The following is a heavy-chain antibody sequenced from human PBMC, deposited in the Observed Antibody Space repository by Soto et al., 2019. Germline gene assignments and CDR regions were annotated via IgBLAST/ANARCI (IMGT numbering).Heavy chain of an antibody. CDR2: IHYEGST. CDR3: ARGRRSGWYHFDS. V-gene: IGHV4-59*01. CDR1: GFYITTYY. Sequence: SETQSPTCRDSGFYITTYYWSWLRQPPGKGLEWIGYIHYEGSTNYNPSLKSRVTILVDTSQNQFSLKLTSVTAADTAVYFCARGRRSGWYHFDSWGQGTLVTVSS. D-gene: IGHD6-19*01. J-gene: IGHJ4*02.